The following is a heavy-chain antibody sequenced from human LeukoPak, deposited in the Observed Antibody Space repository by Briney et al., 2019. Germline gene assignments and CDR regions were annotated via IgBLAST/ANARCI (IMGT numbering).Heavy chain of an antibody. D-gene: IGHD3-10*01. V-gene: IGHV3-21*01. Sequence: PGGSLRLSCAASGFTLSSYSMNWVRQAPGKGLEWVSSISSSSSYIYYADSVKGRFTISRDNAKNSLYLQMNSLRAEDTAVYYCASLWFGESLFDYWGQGTLVTVSS. CDR3: ASLWFGESLFDY. J-gene: IGHJ4*02. CDR2: ISSSSSYI. CDR1: GFTLSSYS.